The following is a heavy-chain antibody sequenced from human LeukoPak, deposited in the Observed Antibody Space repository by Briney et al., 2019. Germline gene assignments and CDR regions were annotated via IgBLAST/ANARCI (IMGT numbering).Heavy chain of an antibody. CDR3: ARHRAIAAAPFDY. V-gene: IGHV4-59*08. J-gene: IGHJ4*02. Sequence: SETLSLTCTVSGGSISSYYWSWLRQPPGKGLEWIGYIYYSGSTNYNPSLKSRVTISVDTSKNQFSLKLSSVTAADTAVYYCARHRAIAAAPFDYWGQGTLVTVSS. D-gene: IGHD6-13*01. CDR1: GGSISSYY. CDR2: IYYSGST.